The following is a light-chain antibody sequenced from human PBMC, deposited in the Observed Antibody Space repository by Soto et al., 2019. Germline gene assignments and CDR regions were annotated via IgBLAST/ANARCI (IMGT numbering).Light chain of an antibody. J-gene: IGKJ1*01. V-gene: IGKV3-20*01. Sequence: ETVLTQSPGTLSLSPGERATLSCRASQSVFNSYLAWYQQKPGQPPSLLFYDASTRATGIPDRFSASGSGTDFSLTISTLEPEDFAVYYCHQYGSSPWTFGQGTRWIS. CDR3: HQYGSSPWT. CDR2: DAS. CDR1: QSVFNSY.